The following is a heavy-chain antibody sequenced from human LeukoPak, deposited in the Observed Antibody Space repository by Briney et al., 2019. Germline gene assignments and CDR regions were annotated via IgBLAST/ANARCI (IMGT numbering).Heavy chain of an antibody. CDR2: MYYSGST. J-gene: IGHJ3*02. CDR1: GGSFSGYY. CDR3: ARETKYCSGGSCYSDGLDI. D-gene: IGHD2-15*01. V-gene: IGHV4-59*01. Sequence: SETLSLTCAVYGGSFSGYYWSWIRQPPGKGLEWIGYMYYSGSTNYNPSLKSRVTISVDTSKKQFSLELSSVTAADTAVYYCARETKYCSGGSCYSDGLDIWGQGTMVTVSS.